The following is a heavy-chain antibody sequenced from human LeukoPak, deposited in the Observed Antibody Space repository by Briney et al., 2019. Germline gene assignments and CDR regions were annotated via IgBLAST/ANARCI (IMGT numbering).Heavy chain of an antibody. CDR1: GGSVTSGGYS. Sequence: PSQTLSLTCTVSGGSVTSGGYSWTWIRQPPGKGLEWIGYIYHSGSPYYNPSLKSRLTISVDRSKNQISLKLSSVTAADTAVHFCARQGYTYADDFWGQGTLVTVSS. V-gene: IGHV4-30-2*01. J-gene: IGHJ4*02. D-gene: IGHD5-18*01. CDR2: IYHSGSP. CDR3: ARQGYTYADDF.